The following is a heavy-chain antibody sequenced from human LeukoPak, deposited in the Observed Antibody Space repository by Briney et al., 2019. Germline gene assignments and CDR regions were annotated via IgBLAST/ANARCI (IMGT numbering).Heavy chain of an antibody. J-gene: IGHJ5*02. CDR3: ARDIVAGIFQYRFDP. CDR1: GGSISSYY. D-gene: IGHD6-19*01. V-gene: IGHV4-4*07. Sequence: SETLSLTCTVSGGSISSYYWSWIRQPAGKGLEWIGRIYTSGSTNYNPSLKSRVTMSVDTSKNQFSLKLSSVTAADTAVYYCARDIVAGIFQYRFDPWGQGTLVTVSS. CDR2: IYTSGST.